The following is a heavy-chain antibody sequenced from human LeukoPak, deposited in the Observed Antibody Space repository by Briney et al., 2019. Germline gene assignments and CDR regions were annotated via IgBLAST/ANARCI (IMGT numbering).Heavy chain of an antibody. CDR2: ISSSSSYI. J-gene: IGHJ5*02. V-gene: IGHV3-21*01. D-gene: IGHD6-13*01. Sequence: PGGSLRLSCAASGFTFSSYSMNWVRQAPGKGLEWVSSISSSSSYIYYADSVKGRFTISRDNAKNSLYLQMNSLRAEDTAVYYCARDLIKQPGTGPFDPWGQGTLVTVSS. CDR3: ARDLIKQPGTGPFDP. CDR1: GFTFSSYS.